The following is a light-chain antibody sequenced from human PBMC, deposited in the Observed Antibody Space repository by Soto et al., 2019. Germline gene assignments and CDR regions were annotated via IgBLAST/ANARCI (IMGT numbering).Light chain of an antibody. CDR2: SVS. V-gene: IGKV1-9*01. J-gene: IGKJ5*01. Sequence: IQLTQSPSSLSASVGDTFTITCRASRGISTYLAWYQQRPGNAPKLLIYSVSSLQSGVPSRFSGSGSGPDFTLTISSLRPEDSATYYCQQLNSYPQTFGQGTRLEI. CDR3: QQLNSYPQT. CDR1: RGISTY.